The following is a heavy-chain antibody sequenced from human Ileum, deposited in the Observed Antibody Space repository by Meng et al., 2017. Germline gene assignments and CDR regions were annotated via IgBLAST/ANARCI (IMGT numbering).Heavy chain of an antibody. D-gene: IGHD7-27*01. CDR3: ARDHWGSLDY. J-gene: IGHJ4*02. CDR1: GGSITNKDW. Sequence: VQLQAAGPGLVKPSGTLSLTCTVSGGSITNKDWWSWVPQPPGKGLEWIGYASTNYNPSLKSRVTISVDTSKNQFSLKLTSVTAADTAVYYCARDHWGSLDYWGQGVLVTVSS. CDR2: AST. V-gene: IGHV4-4*02.